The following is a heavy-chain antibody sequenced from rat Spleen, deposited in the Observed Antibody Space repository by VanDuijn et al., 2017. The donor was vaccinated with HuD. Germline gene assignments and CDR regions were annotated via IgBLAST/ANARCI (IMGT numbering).Heavy chain of an antibody. V-gene: IGHV2-13*01. CDR3: SRSDY. Sequence: VQLKESGPGLVQPSQTLSLTCSISGYSLNTSGVNWVRQPPGKGLEWMGGIWGNGNTDYNSALRSRLSISRDTSKSQVFLKMNSLQTEDTAIYFCSRSDYWGQGVMVTVSS. CDR2: IWGNGNT. J-gene: IGHJ2*01. CDR1: GYSLNTSG.